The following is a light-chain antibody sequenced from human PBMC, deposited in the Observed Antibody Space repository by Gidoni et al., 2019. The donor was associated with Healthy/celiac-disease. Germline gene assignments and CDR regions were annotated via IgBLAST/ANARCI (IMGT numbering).Light chain of an antibody. CDR2: AAS. CDR1: QSISSY. V-gene: IGKV1-39*01. J-gene: IGKJ4*01. CDR3: QQSYSTLPMLT. Sequence: DIQMTQSPSSLSASVGDRVTITCRASQSISSYLNWYQQKPGKAPKLLIYAASSLQSGVPSRFSGSGSGTDFTLTISSLQPEDFATYYCQQSYSTLPMLTFGGGTKVEIK.